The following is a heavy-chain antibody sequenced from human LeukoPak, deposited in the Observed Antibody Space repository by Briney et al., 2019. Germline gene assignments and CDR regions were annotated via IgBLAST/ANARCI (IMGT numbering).Heavy chain of an antibody. CDR1: GFTFSSYT. Sequence: KPGGSLRLSCAASGFTFSSYTMNWVRQAPGKGLEWVSSISSSSSYIYYADSVKGRFTISRDKAKNSLYLQMNSLRAEDTAVYYCARDTYDILTGYYKWAFDIWGQGTMVTVSS. D-gene: IGHD3-9*01. CDR2: ISSSSSYI. V-gene: IGHV3-21*06. J-gene: IGHJ3*02. CDR3: ARDTYDILTGYYKWAFDI.